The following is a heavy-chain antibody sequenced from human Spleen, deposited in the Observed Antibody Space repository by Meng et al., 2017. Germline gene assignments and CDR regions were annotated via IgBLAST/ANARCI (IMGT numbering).Heavy chain of an antibody. CDR3: ARGYSNYGWFDP. J-gene: IGHJ5*02. CDR2: IYYSGST. V-gene: IGHV4-59*01. Sequence: QVQLQEAGPGLVKPSQTLSLTCTVSGGSITSYYWSWIRQPPGKGLEWIGYIYYSGSTNYNPSLRSRVTISVDTSKNHFSLKLSSVTAADTAAYYCARGYSNYGWFDPWGQGTLVTVSS. CDR1: GGSITSYY. D-gene: IGHD4-11*01.